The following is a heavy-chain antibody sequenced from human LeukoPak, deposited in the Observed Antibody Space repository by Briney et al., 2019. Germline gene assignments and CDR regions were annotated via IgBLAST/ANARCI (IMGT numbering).Heavy chain of an antibody. CDR3: ARDPGASPSCYYNAMDV. CDR1: GFTFSRYS. CDR2: ISSNGGST. D-gene: IGHD1-26*01. V-gene: IGHV3-64*01. Sequence: PGGSLRLSCAASGFTFSRYSMHWVRQAPGKGLEYVSAISSNGGSTYYANSVKGRFTISRDNSKDTLYLQMGSLRAEDMAVYYCARDPGASPSCYYNAMDVWGQGTTVTVSS. J-gene: IGHJ6*02.